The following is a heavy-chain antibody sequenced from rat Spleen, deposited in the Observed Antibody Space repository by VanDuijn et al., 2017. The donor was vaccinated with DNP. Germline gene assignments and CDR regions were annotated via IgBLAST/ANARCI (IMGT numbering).Heavy chain of an antibody. D-gene: IGHD1-2*01. Sequence: EVQLAESGGGLVQPGRSLKLSCAASGFTFSDHYMAWVRQAPTKGLEWVASISYDSGDTYYRDSVKGRFTISRDNAISTLYLQMDSLGSEDTATYYCTTAGSYGFDYWGQGVMVTVSS. J-gene: IGHJ2*01. CDR1: GFTFSDHY. CDR3: TTAGSYGFDY. CDR2: ISYDSGDT. V-gene: IGHV5-20*01.